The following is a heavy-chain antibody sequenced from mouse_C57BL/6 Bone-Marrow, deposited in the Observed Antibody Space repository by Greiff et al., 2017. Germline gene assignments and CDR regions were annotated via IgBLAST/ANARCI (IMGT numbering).Heavy chain of an antibody. CDR1: GYTFTSYW. D-gene: IGHD2-5*01. J-gene: IGHJ1*03. CDR3: ARPYYSNCGYFDV. CDR2: IYPGSGST. Sequence: QVQLQQPGAELVKPGASVTMSCKASGYTFTSYWITWVKQRPGQGLEWIGDIYPGSGSTNYNEKFKSKATLTVDTSSSTAYMQLSSLTSEDAAVYYCARPYYSNCGYFDVWGTGTTVTVSS. V-gene: IGHV1-55*01.